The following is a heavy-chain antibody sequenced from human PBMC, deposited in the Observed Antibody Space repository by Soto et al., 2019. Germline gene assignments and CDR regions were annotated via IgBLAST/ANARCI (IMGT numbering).Heavy chain of an antibody. CDR3: ARVRGYSYGPNWFAP. CDR2: INAGNGNT. Sequence: ASVKVSCKASGYTFTSYGISWVRQAPGQRLEWMGWINAGNGNTKYSQKFQGRVTITRDTSASTAYMELSSLRSEDTAVYYCARVRGYSYGPNWFAPWGQGTLVTVSS. V-gene: IGHV1-3*01. D-gene: IGHD5-18*01. J-gene: IGHJ5*02. CDR1: GYTFTSYG.